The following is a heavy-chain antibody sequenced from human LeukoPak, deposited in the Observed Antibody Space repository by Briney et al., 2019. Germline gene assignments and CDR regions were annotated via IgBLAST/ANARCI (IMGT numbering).Heavy chain of an antibody. D-gene: IGHD3-10*01. CDR1: GGSIRTFC. CDR3: AGSGLMVRGVIPFDY. Sequence: SEALSLTWTISGGSIRTFCWTWSRQTSGKGLDWIGHFCSSGTTTYNPSLKSRVTMSLDASKNEFSLKLRSVTAADTAMYYCAGSGLMVRGVIPFDYWGQGILVTVSS. CDR2: FCSSGTT. V-gene: IGHV4-59*01. J-gene: IGHJ4*02.